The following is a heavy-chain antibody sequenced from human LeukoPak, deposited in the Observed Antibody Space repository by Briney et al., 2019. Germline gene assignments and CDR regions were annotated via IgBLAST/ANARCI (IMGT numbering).Heavy chain of an antibody. J-gene: IGHJ4*02. CDR3: ASDKDYGDYDY. CDR1: GFTFSSYA. CDR2: ISYDGSNK. V-gene: IGHV3-30-3*01. D-gene: IGHD4-17*01. Sequence: PGGSLRLSCAASGFTFSSYAMHWVRQAPGKGLEWVAVISYDGSNKYYADSVKGRFTISRDNSKNTLYLQMNSLRAEDTAVHYCASDKDYGDYDYWGQGTLVTVSS.